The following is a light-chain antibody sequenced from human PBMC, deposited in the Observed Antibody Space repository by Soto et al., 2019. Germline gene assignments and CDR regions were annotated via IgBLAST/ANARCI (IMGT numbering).Light chain of an antibody. Sequence: DIRMTQSPSALSASLGDRVTITCRASHSIDTWLAWYQQRPGKAPNLLIYDASSLASGVPSRFSGGGSGTEFTLTISNLQPDDFGTYYCHQYKSYTPYTIGQGTKVEIK. CDR1: HSIDTW. J-gene: IGKJ2*01. V-gene: IGKV1-5*01. CDR3: HQYKSYTPYT. CDR2: DAS.